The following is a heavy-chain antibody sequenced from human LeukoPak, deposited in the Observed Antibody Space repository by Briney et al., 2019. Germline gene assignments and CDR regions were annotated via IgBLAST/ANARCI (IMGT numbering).Heavy chain of an antibody. CDR1: GGSISSYY. CDR3: VRVGCSYSSSWCGYGMDV. D-gene: IGHD6-13*01. CDR2: IYTSGST. Sequence: SETLSLTCTVSGGSISSYYWSWIRQPAGKGLEWIGRIYTSGSTNYNPSLKSRVTMSVDTSKNQFSLQLNSVTPEDTAVYYCVRVGCSYSSSWCGYGMDVWGHGTTVTVSS. V-gene: IGHV4-4*07. J-gene: IGHJ6*02.